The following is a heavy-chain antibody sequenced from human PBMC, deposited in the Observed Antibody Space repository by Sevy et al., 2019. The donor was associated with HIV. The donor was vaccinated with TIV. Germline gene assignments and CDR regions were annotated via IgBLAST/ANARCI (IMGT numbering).Heavy chain of an antibody. V-gene: IGHV3-7*01. CDR1: GFTISSYW. J-gene: IGHJ4*02. CDR2: IKQDGSVK. Sequence: GGSLRLSCAASGFTISSYWVTWVRQAPGKGLEWVANIKQDGSVKKYLDSVRGRFTISRDNAENSVDLQMKSLRAEDTAVYFCARWRGAQSEFDYWGQGTRVTVSS. D-gene: IGHD3-3*01. CDR3: ARWRGAQSEFDY.